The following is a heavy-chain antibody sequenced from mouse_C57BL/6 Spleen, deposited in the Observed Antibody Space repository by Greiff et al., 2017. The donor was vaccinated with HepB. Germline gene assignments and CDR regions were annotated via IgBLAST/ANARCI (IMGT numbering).Heavy chain of an antibody. D-gene: IGHD1-1*01. J-gene: IGHJ4*01. CDR3: ARTGLLRSPYYAMDY. CDR2: IDPSDSYT. CDR1: GYTFTSYW. Sequence: VQLKQPGAELVMPGASVKLSCKASGYTFTSYWMHWVKQRPGQGLEWIGEIDPSDSYTNYNQKFKGKSTLTVDKSSSTAYMQLSSLTSEDSAVYYCARTGLLRSPYYAMDYWGQGTSVTVSS. V-gene: IGHV1-69*01.